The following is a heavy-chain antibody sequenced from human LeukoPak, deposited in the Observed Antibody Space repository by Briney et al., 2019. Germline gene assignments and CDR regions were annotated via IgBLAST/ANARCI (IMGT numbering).Heavy chain of an antibody. V-gene: IGHV1-2*02. CDR1: GYTFTGYY. CDR2: INPNSGGT. CDR3: ARGITMIVVASQIDY. Sequence: GASVKVSCKASGYTFTGYYMHWGRQAPGQGLEWRGWINPNSGGTNYAQKFQGRVTMTRDTSISTAYMELSRLRSDDTAVYYCARGITMIVVASQIDYWGQGTLVTVSS. J-gene: IGHJ4*02. D-gene: IGHD3-22*01.